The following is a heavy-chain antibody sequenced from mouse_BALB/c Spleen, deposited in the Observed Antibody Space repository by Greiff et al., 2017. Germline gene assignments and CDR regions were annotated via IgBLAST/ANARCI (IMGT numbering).Heavy chain of an antibody. V-gene: IGHV3-6*02. CDR2: ISYDGSN. CDR3: AREDDYYGSSPWFAY. CDR1: GYSITSGYY. D-gene: IGHD1-1*01. J-gene: IGHJ3*01. Sequence: VQLKESGPGLVKPSQSLSLTCSVTGYSITSGYYWNWIRQFPGNKLEWMGYISYDGSNNYNPSLKNRISITRDTSKNQFFLKLNSVTTEDTATYYCAREDDYYGSSPWFAYWGQGTLVTVSA.